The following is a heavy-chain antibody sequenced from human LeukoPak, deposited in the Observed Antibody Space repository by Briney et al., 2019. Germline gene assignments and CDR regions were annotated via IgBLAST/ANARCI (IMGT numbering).Heavy chain of an antibody. Sequence: ASVKVSCKASGYTFTSYGISWVRQAPGQGLEWMGWISAYNGNTNYAQKLQGRVTITADESTSTAYMELSSLRSEDTAVYYCATRDPRNSGDYWGQGTLVTVSS. CDR3: ATRDPRNSGDY. CDR1: GYTFTSYG. V-gene: IGHV1-18*01. J-gene: IGHJ4*02. CDR2: ISAYNGNT. D-gene: IGHD4-23*01.